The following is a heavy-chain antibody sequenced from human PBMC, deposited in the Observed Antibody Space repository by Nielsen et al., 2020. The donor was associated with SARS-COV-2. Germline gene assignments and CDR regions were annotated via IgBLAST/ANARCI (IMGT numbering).Heavy chain of an antibody. CDR1: GFTFSSYA. CDR3: ARESIAVAGQSYYYYGMDV. V-gene: IGHV3-30*04. J-gene: IGHJ6*02. CDR2: ISYDGSNK. Sequence: GGSLRLSCAASGFTFSSYAMHWVRQAPGKGLEWVAVISYDGSNKYYADSVKGRFTISRDNAKNSLYLQMNSLRAEDTAVYYCARESIAVAGQSYYYYGMDVWGQGTTVTVSS. D-gene: IGHD6-19*01.